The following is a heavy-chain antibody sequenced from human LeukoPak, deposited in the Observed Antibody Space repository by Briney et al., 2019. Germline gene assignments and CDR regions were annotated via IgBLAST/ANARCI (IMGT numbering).Heavy chain of an antibody. CDR2: IRSKTDSYST. CDR3: GRLGSSYELGY. D-gene: IGHD3-10*01. CDR1: GFTFSGSG. Sequence: PGGSLRLSCAASGFTFSGSGMEWVRQASGKGLEWVDRIRSKTDSYSTAYAASVKGRFTISRDESKNTAYLQMNSLKTDDTAVYYCGRLGSSYELGYWGQGTLVTVSS. V-gene: IGHV3-73*01. J-gene: IGHJ4*02.